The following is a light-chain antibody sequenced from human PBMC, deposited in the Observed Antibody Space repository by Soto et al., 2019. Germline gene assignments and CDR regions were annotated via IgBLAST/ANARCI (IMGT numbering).Light chain of an antibody. J-gene: IGKJ1*01. Sequence: EIVMTQSPATLSVSPGERATFSCRASQSVSSNLAWYQQKPGQAPRLLIYGASIRATGIPARFSGSGSGTEFTLTLSSLQSEDFAVYYCQHYNNWPPWTFGQGTQVDIK. CDR3: QHYNNWPPWT. V-gene: IGKV3-15*01. CDR1: QSVSSN. CDR2: GAS.